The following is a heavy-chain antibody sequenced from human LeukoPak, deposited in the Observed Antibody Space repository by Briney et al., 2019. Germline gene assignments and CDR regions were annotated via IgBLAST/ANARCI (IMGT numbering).Heavy chain of an antibody. CDR3: SRERAAAGGGDY. Sequence: ASVKVSCKTSGGTFNIHAINWVRQAPGQGLEWMGVIIPIFGTANCAQKFVGRVTITADESTSTAYMEMNSLTSEDTAVYYCSRERAAAGGGDYWGQGTLVTVSS. J-gene: IGHJ4*02. CDR2: IIPIFGTA. CDR1: GGTFNIHA. D-gene: IGHD6-13*01. V-gene: IGHV1-69*13.